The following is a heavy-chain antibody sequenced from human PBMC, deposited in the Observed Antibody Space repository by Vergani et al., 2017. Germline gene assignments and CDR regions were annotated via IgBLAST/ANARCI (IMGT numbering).Heavy chain of an antibody. D-gene: IGHD1-7*01. CDR3: VCRKTECGTTGCFDPVYCYCYMGV. J-gene: IGHJ6*03. CDR2: IYWNDDQ. V-gene: IGHV2-5*04. Sequence: QITLKESGPTLVKPTQTLTLTCTFSGFSLNTRGVSVAWIRQPPGKALDWLALIYWNDDQHYSPSLNNRVTITKDTSKNQVVLTMSNMDFVDTGTYYCVCRKTECGTTGCFDPVYCYCYMGVWGEGTTVTVSS. CDR1: GFSLNTRGVS.